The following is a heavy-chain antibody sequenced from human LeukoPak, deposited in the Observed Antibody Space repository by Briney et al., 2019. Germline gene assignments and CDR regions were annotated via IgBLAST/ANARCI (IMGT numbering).Heavy chain of an antibody. V-gene: IGHV3-30*18. D-gene: IGHD3-10*01. CDR1: GFTSSSYG. CDR3: AKDHWFGELLPVYFDY. J-gene: IGHJ4*02. CDR2: ISYDGSNK. Sequence: PGGSLRLSCAASGFTSSSYGMHWVRQAPGKGLEWVAVISYDGSNKYYADSVKGRFTISRDNSKNTLYLQMNSLRAEDTAVYYCAKDHWFGELLPVYFDYWGQGTLVTVSS.